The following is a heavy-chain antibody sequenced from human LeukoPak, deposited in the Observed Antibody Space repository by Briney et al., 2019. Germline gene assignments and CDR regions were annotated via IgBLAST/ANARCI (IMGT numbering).Heavy chain of an antibody. CDR3: AKSNSGWYVPPSD. CDR2: ISYDGSNA. J-gene: IGHJ4*02. V-gene: IGHV3-30*18. CDR1: GFAFSDYG. D-gene: IGHD6-19*01. Sequence: PGRSLRLSYAVSGFAFSDYGMHWVRQAPGKGLEWVAVISYDGSNAYYADSVKGRFAISRDNSKNTLYLQMNSLRAEDTAVYYCAKSNSGWYVPPSDWGQGTLVTVSS.